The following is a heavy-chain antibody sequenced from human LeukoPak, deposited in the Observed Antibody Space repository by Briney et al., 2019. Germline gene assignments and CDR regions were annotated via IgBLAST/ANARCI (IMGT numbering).Heavy chain of an antibody. CDR1: GFTFSSYA. V-gene: IGHV3-30*04. CDR3: ARDPRWGIRLGELSPYYFDY. D-gene: IGHD3-16*02. CDR2: ISYDGSNK. J-gene: IGHJ4*02. Sequence: GGSLRLSCAASGFTFSSYAMHWVRQAPGKGLEWVAVISYDGSNKYYADSVKGRFTISRDNSKNTLYLQMNSLRAEDTAVYYCARDPRWGIRLGELSPYYFDYWGQGTLVTVSS.